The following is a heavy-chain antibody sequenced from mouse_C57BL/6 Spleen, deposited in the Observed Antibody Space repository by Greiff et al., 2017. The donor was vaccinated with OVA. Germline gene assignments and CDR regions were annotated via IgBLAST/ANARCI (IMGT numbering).Heavy chain of an antibody. Sequence: VQLVESGAELVRPGTSVKVSCKASGYAFTNYLIEWVKQRPGQGLEWIGVINPGSGGTNYNEKFKGKATLTADKSSSTAYMQLSSLTSEDSAVYFCARGAMDYWGQGTSVTVSS. J-gene: IGHJ4*01. CDR2: INPGSGGT. V-gene: IGHV1-54*01. CDR3: ARGAMDY. CDR1: GYAFTNYL.